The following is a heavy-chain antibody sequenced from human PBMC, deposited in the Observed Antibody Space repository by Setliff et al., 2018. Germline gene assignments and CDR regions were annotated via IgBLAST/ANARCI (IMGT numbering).Heavy chain of an antibody. CDR1: GFTFSKAW. Sequence: PGGSLRLSCAVSGFTFSKAWMHWVRQAPGKGLEWVGRVKSNTDGGAIDYAAPVKGRFTISRDDSKNTAYLQMNSLKTEDTAVYYCTRHGSFYSDSSGYYYGTDSYYYMDVWGKGTTVTVSS. D-gene: IGHD3-22*01. J-gene: IGHJ6*03. CDR2: VKSNTDGGAI. V-gene: IGHV3-15*07. CDR3: TRHGSFYSDSSGYYYGTDSYYYMDV.